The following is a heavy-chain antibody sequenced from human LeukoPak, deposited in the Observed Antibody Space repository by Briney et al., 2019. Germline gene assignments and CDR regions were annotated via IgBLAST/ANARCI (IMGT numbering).Heavy chain of an antibody. CDR3: ARAGVPAADEYYYYMDV. J-gene: IGHJ6*03. V-gene: IGHV3-21*01. Sequence: GGSLRLSCVVSGFTFSSYAMSWVRQAPGRGLEWVSSISSSSSYIYYADSVRGRFPISRDNAKNSLYLQMNSLRAEDTAVYYCARAGVPAADEYYYYMDVWGKGTTVTVSS. CDR2: ISSSSSYI. D-gene: IGHD2-2*01. CDR1: GFTFSSYA.